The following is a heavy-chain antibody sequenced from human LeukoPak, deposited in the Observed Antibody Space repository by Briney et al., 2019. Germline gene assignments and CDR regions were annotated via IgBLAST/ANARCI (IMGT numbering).Heavy chain of an antibody. CDR1: GFTFSSYA. CDR2: ISSNGGST. CDR3: VKGSDYYGSGSYYFGWFDP. D-gene: IGHD3-10*01. J-gene: IGHJ5*02. Sequence: GGSLRLSCSASGFTFSSYAMHWVRQAPGEGLEYVSAISSNGGSTYYADSVKGRFTISRDNSKNTLYLQMSSLRAEDTAVYYCVKGSDYYGSGSYYFGWFDPWGQGTLVTVSS. V-gene: IGHV3-64D*06.